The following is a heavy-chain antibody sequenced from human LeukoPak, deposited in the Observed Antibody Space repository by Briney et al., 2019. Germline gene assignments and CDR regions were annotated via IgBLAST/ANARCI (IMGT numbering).Heavy chain of an antibody. Sequence: ASVKVSCKASGYTFTSYAISWVRQAPGQGLEWMGRIIPILGIANYAQKFQGRVTITADKSTSTAYMELSSLRSEDTAVYYCARVPNEYCGGDCYYDYWGQGTLVTVSS. D-gene: IGHD2-21*02. J-gene: IGHJ4*02. CDR3: ARVPNEYCGGDCYYDY. CDR2: IIPILGIA. CDR1: GYTFTSYA. V-gene: IGHV1-69*04.